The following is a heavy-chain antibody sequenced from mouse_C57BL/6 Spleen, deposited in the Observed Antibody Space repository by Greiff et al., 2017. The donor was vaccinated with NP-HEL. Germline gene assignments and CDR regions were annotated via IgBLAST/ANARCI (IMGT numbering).Heavy chain of an antibody. D-gene: IGHD1-1*01. J-gene: IGHJ1*03. V-gene: IGHV14-2*01. CDR3: ARTLYGSSYWYFDV. CDR1: GFNIKDYY. CDR2: IDPEDGET. Sequence: VQLQQSGAELVKPGASVKLSCTASGFNIKDYYMHWVKQRTEQGLEWIGRIDPEDGETKYAPKFPGKATITADTSSNTAYLQLSSLTSEDTAVYYCARTLYGSSYWYFDVWGTGTTVTVSS.